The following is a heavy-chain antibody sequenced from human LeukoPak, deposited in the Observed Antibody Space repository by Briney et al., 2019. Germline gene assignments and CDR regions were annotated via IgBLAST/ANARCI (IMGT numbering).Heavy chain of an antibody. CDR1: GGSISSYY. CDR2: IYYSGST. J-gene: IGHJ6*02. V-gene: IGHV4-59*12. CDR3: QTYYYYYGMDV. Sequence: SETLSLTCTVSGGSISSYYWSWIRQPPGKGLEWIGYIYYSGSTNYNPSLKSRVTISVDTSKKQFSLRLSSVTAADTAVYYCQTYYYYYGMDVWGQGTTVTVSS.